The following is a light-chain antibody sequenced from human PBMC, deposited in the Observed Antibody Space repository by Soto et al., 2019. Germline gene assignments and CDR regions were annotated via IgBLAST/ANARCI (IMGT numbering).Light chain of an antibody. CDR3: AAWDDTLNGWV. CDR1: RSNIGSNT. Sequence: QSVLSQPPSASGTPGQRVVMSCSGSRSNIGSNTVNWYQQLPGTAPKLIYNYNDRPPGVPDRFSGSKYGTSASLAISGLQPEDEADYYCAAWDDTLNGWVFGGGTKLTVL. J-gene: IGLJ3*02. V-gene: IGLV1-44*01. CDR2: NYN.